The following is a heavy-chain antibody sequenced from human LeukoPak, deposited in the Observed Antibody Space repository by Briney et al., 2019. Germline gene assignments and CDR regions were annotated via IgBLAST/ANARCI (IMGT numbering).Heavy chain of an antibody. V-gene: IGHV3-33*01. J-gene: IGHJ4*02. CDR1: GFTFSSYG. CDR2: IWYDGSNK. CDR3: AREYYDFWSGPYYFDY. Sequence: PGGSLRLSCAASGFTFSSYGMHWVRQAPGKGLEWVAVIWYDGSNKYYADSVKGQFTISRDNSKNTLYLQMNSLRAEDTAVYYCAREYYDFWSGPYYFDYWGQGTLVTVSS. D-gene: IGHD3-3*01.